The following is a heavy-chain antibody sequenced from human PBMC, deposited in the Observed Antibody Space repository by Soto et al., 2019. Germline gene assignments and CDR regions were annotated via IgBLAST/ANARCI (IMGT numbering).Heavy chain of an antibody. D-gene: IGHD3-3*01. V-gene: IGHV1-8*01. J-gene: IGHJ6*02. Sequence: QVQLVQSGAEVKKPGASVKVSCKASGYSFTRHDINWVRQAPGQGLEWMGWINPSSGNTGYALRFLGRLTMTTDTSTSTAYMELSGLKSEDTAIYYCAREGSLFSGVIVFYGMDVWGQGTTVTVPS. CDR1: GYSFTRHD. CDR3: AREGSLFSGVIVFYGMDV. CDR2: INPSSGNT.